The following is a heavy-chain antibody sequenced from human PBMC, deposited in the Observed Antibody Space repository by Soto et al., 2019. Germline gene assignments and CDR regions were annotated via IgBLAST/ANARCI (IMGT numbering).Heavy chain of an antibody. CDR1: GYTFTSYG. Sequence: ASVKVSCKASGYTFTSYGISWVRQAPGQGLEWMGWISAYNGNTNYALKLQGRVTMTTDTSTSTAYMELRSLRSDDTAVYYCARDALRFLEWLTMYNWFDPWGQGTLVTVSS. J-gene: IGHJ5*02. D-gene: IGHD3-3*01. V-gene: IGHV1-18*01. CDR3: ARDALRFLEWLTMYNWFDP. CDR2: ISAYNGNT.